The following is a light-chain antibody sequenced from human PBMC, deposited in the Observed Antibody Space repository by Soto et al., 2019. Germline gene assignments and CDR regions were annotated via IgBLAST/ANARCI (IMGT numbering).Light chain of an antibody. CDR1: QSISSW. J-gene: IGKJ1*01. CDR2: DAS. Sequence: QTPPFPSTLSPPLSARVPISCRASQSISSWLAWYQQKPGKAPKLLIYDASSLESGVPSRFSGSGSGTEFTLTISSLQPDDFATYYCQQYNSYSPTFGQGTKVDIK. CDR3: QQYNSYSPT. V-gene: IGKV1-5*01.